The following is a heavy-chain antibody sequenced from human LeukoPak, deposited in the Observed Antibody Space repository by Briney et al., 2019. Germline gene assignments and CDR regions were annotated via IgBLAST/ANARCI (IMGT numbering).Heavy chain of an antibody. CDR1: GGSISSGGYY. CDR2: IYYSGST. D-gene: IGHD6-6*01. Sequence: SETLSPTCTVSGGSISSGGYYWSWIRQHPGKGLEWIGYIYYSGSTYYNPSLKSRVTISVDTSKNQFSLKLSSVTAADTAVYYCARDRRARPKAFDIWGQGTMVTVSS. CDR3: ARDRRARPKAFDI. J-gene: IGHJ3*02. V-gene: IGHV4-31*03.